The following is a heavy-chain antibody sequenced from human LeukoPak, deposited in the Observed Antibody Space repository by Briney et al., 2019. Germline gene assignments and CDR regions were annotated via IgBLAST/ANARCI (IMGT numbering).Heavy chain of an antibody. CDR3: ARGSNYDSSGYYYDFDY. Sequence: ASVKVSFKASGYTFTSYDINWVRQGNGQGLGWMGLMNPNSGNTAYAQKLQARVTITRNTSIRTTYMKLSSLRSEDTAVYYSARGSNYDSSGYYYDFDYSGQGTLVTVSS. V-gene: IGHV1-8*01. J-gene: IGHJ4*02. CDR1: GYTFTSYD. CDR2: MNPNSGNT. D-gene: IGHD3-22*01.